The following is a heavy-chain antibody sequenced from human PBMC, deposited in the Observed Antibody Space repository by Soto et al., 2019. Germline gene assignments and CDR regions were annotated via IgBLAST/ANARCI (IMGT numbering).Heavy chain of an antibody. CDR3: ARWDSSGWCFDY. D-gene: IGHD6-19*01. CDR2: INPNSGGT. Sequence: QVQLVQSGAEVKKPGASVKVSCKASGYTFTGYYMHWVRQAPGQGLEWMGWINPNSGGTNYAQKFRGWXXMXRXMSISTAYMELSRLRSDDTAVYYCARWDSSGWCFDYWGQGTLVTVSS. J-gene: IGHJ4*02. CDR1: GYTFTGYY. V-gene: IGHV1-2*04.